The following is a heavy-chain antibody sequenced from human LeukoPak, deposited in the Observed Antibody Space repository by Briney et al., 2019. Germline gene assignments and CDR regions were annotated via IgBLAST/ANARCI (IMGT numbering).Heavy chain of an antibody. Sequence: PSETLSLTCTVSGGSISSGDYYWSWIRQPPGKGLEWIGYIYYSGSTYYNPSLKSRVTISVDTSKNQFSLKLSSVTAADTAVYYCARESSYSSSWADYWGQGTLVTVSS. CDR1: GGSISSGDYY. CDR3: ARESSYSSSWADY. CDR2: IYYSGST. D-gene: IGHD6-13*01. V-gene: IGHV4-30-4*08. J-gene: IGHJ4*02.